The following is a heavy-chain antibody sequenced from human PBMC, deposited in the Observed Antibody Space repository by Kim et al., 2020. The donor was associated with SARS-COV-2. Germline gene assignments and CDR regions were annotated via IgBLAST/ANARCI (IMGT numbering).Heavy chain of an antibody. J-gene: IGHJ4*02. Sequence: ADSVKGRFTISRDNSKNTLYLRMSSLRAEDTAVYYCAKDLDVVVVPAVDYWGQGTLVTVSS. V-gene: IGHV3-23*01. CDR3: AKDLDVVVVPAVDY. D-gene: IGHD2-2*01.